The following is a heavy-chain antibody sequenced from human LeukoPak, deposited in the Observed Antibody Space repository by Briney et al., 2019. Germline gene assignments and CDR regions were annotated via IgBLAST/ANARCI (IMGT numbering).Heavy chain of an antibody. CDR2: INHSGST. Sequence: SETLSLTCAVYGGSFSGYYWSWIRQPPGKGLEWIGEINHSGSTNYNPSLKSRVTISVDTSKNQFSLKLSSVTAADTAVYYCAREGDVRVAYQLLGAFDIWGQGTMVTVSS. V-gene: IGHV4-34*01. J-gene: IGHJ3*02. CDR3: AREGDVRVAYQLLGAFDI. D-gene: IGHD2-2*01. CDR1: GGSFSGYY.